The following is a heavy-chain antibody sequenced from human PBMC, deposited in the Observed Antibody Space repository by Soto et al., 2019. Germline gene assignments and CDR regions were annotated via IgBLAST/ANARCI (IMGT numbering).Heavy chain of an antibody. CDR1: GFTFGDYA. CDR2: IRSKAYGGTT. Sequence: QPGGSLRLSCTASGFTFGDYAMSWVRQAPGKGLEWVGFIRSKAYGGTTEYAASVKGRFTISRDDSKSIAYLQMNSLKTEDTAVYYCTRGGRYCSSTSCYDYYGMDVWGQGTTVTVSS. CDR3: TRGGRYCSSTSCYDYYGMDV. J-gene: IGHJ6*02. D-gene: IGHD2-2*01. V-gene: IGHV3-49*04.